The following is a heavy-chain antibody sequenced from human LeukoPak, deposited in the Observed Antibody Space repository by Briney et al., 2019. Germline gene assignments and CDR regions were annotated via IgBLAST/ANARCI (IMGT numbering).Heavy chain of an antibody. J-gene: IGHJ4*02. D-gene: IGHD4-17*01. Sequence: PGGSLRLSCAASGFTFSYYSVHWVGQAPGKGLEWVAIIAFEGRNTYYADSVNGRFTISRDNSKNTLFLHMNSLRPEDTAVYYCARTPYGDYSFDYWGQGTLVTVSS. CDR1: GFTFSYYS. CDR2: IAFEGRNT. V-gene: IGHV3-30*04. CDR3: ARTPYGDYSFDY.